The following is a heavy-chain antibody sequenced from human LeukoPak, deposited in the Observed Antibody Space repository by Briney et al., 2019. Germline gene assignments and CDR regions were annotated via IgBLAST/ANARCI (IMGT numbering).Heavy chain of an antibody. Sequence: GRSLRLSCAGSGFTFGGYWMHWVRHAPGKGLVWVSRVDNDGINTIYEDSVKGRFTISRDNAKNTLYLHMSSLRAEDTAVYYCAKDRGTPDAFDLWGQGTMVTVSS. V-gene: IGHV3-74*01. CDR3: AKDRGTPDAFDL. CDR1: GFTFGGYW. CDR2: VDNDGINT. J-gene: IGHJ3*01. D-gene: IGHD5-24*01.